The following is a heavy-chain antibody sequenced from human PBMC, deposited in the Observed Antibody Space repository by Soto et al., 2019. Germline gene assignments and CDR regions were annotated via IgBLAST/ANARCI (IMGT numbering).Heavy chain of an antibody. CDR2: IYYIGTT. D-gene: IGHD3-10*01. CDR1: GDSMGSGDYY. V-gene: IGHV4-30-4*01. J-gene: IGHJ5*02. CDR3: SRGSPYSGFLT. Sequence: QVQLQESGPGLVKPSQTLSLTCTVSGDSMGSGDYYWTWIRQPPGKGLEWIGYIYYIGTTFYNPSLESRVNISIDTSKNHFSLRLPSVTAADTAVYYCSRGSPYSGFLTWGQGTLVTVSS.